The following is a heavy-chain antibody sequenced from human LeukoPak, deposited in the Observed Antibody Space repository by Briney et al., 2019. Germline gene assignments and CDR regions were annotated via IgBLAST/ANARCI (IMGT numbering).Heavy chain of an antibody. D-gene: IGHD6-19*01. J-gene: IGHJ3*02. Sequence: SETLSLTCTVSGGSIRSSYYYWGWIRQPPGKGLEWIGSIYYSGTTQYNPSLKSRVTISVDPSKNQFSLQLNSVTPEDTAVYYCARERNESSGWYGNDAFDIWGQGTMVTVSS. CDR1: GGSIRSSYYY. CDR2: IYYSGTT. CDR3: ARERNESSGWYGNDAFDI. V-gene: IGHV4-39*02.